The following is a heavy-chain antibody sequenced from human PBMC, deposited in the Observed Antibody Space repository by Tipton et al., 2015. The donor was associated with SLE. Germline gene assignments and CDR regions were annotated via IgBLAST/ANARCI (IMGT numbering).Heavy chain of an antibody. Sequence: TLSLTCTVSGGSISSYYWSRIRQPPGKGLEWIGYIYYSGSTNYNPSLKSRVTISVDTSKNQFSLKLSSVTAADTAVYYCAREGDYGVIFDYWGQGTLVTVSS. J-gene: IGHJ4*02. CDR1: GGSISSYY. V-gene: IGHV4-59*01. D-gene: IGHD4-17*01. CDR2: IYYSGST. CDR3: AREGDYGVIFDY.